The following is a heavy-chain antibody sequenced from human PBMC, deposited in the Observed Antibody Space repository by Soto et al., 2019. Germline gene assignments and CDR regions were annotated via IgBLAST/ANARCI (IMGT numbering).Heavy chain of an antibody. CDR2: INHSGST. D-gene: IGHD2-15*01. CDR1: GGSFSGYY. J-gene: IGHJ4*02. V-gene: IGHV4-34*01. Sequence: QVQLQQWGAGLLKPSETLSLTCAVYGGSFSGYYWSWIRQPPGKGLEWIGEINHSGSTNYNPSHKSRVTISVDTSKNQFSLKLSSVTAADTAVYYCARGGGYCSGGSCHGLDYFDYWGQGTLVTVSS. CDR3: ARGGGYCSGGSCHGLDYFDY.